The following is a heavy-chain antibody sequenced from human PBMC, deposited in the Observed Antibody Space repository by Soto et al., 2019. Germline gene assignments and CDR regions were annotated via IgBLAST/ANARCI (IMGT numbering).Heavy chain of an antibody. CDR1: GGSISSSNW. Sequence: ETLSRTCAVSGGSISSSNWWSWVRQPPGKGLEWIGEIYHSGSTNYNPSLKSRVTISVDKSKNQFSLKLSSVTAADTAVYYCARGYSSSPGYFDYWGQGTLVTVYS. CDR2: IYHSGST. V-gene: IGHV4-4*02. D-gene: IGHD6-6*01. CDR3: ARGYSSSPGYFDY. J-gene: IGHJ4*02.